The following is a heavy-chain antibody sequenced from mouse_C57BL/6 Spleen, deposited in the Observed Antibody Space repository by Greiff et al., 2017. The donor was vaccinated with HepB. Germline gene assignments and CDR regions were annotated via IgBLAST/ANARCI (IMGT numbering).Heavy chain of an antibody. CDR2: IYPGDGDT. CDR3: ARGGNWVTGAMDY. V-gene: IGHV1-80*01. Sequence: VHLVESGAELVKPGASVKISCKASGYASSSYWMNWVKQRPGKGLEWIGQIYPGDGDTNYNGKFKGKATLTADKSSSTAYMQLSSLTSEDSAVYFCARGGNWVTGAMDYWGQGTSVTVSS. J-gene: IGHJ4*01. D-gene: IGHD4-1*01. CDR1: GYASSSYW.